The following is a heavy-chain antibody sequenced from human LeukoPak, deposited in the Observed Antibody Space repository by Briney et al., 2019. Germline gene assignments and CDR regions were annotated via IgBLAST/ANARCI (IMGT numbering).Heavy chain of an antibody. D-gene: IGHD2-15*01. CDR3: ALLGLN. V-gene: IGHV3-23*01. Sequence: PGGSLRLSCAASGFTFSRFPMSWVRQAPGKGLEWVSSIVGSGYTTYYADSVKGRFTISRDNSKNTVYLQMNSLRAEDTAVYYCALLGLNWGQGTLVTVSS. CDR1: GFTFSRFP. CDR2: IVGSGYTT. J-gene: IGHJ4*02.